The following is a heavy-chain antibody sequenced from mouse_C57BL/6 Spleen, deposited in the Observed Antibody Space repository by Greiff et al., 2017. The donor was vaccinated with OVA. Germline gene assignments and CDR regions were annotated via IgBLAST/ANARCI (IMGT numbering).Heavy chain of an antibody. CDR2: IHPNSGST. V-gene: IGHV1-64*01. Sequence: VKLQQPGAELVKPGASVKLSCKASGYTFTSYWMHWVKQRPGQGLEWIGMIHPNSGSTNYNEKFKSKATLTVDKSSSTAYMQLSSLTSEDSAVYYCAMGYYDSYYYAMDYWGQGTSVTVSS. J-gene: IGHJ4*01. CDR3: AMGYYDSYYYAMDY. CDR1: GYTFTSYW. D-gene: IGHD2-3*01.